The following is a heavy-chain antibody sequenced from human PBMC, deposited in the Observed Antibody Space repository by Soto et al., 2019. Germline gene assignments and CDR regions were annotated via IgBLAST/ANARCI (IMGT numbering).Heavy chain of an antibody. CDR1: GFSFSNYW. J-gene: IGHJ4*02. CDR2: IKPDGTEK. Sequence: GGSLRLSCVISGFSFSNYWMTWVRQAPGKGLEWVANIKPDGTEKYYVDSVKGRFTISRDNAKNSLFLQMNSLRAEDTAVYYCAKDVGGYETPGFWGQGTLVTVSS. CDR3: AKDVGGYETPGF. D-gene: IGHD5-12*01. V-gene: IGHV3-7*01.